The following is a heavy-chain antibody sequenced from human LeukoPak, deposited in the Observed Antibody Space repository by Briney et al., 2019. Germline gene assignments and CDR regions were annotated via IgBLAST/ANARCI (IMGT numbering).Heavy chain of an antibody. Sequence: PGGSLRLSCAASGFTFSSYAMHWVRQAPGKGLEYVSAISSNGGSTYYANSVKGRFTISRDNSKNTLYLQMGSLRAEDMAVYYCARGGENDSSGYYWEAYYYYYYMDVWGKGTTVTVSS. D-gene: IGHD3-22*01. CDR2: ISSNGGST. V-gene: IGHV3-64*01. J-gene: IGHJ6*03. CDR3: ARGGENDSSGYYWEAYYYYYYMDV. CDR1: GFTFSSYA.